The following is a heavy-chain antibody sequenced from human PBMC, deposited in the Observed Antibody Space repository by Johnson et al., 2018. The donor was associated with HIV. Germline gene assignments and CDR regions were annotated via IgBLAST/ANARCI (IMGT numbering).Heavy chain of an antibody. CDR1: GFTVSRNY. J-gene: IGHJ3*02. CDR3: ARAYSYGAFDI. V-gene: IGHV3-66*01. D-gene: IGHD5-18*01. CDR2: IYSGDTT. Sequence: EVQLVESGGGLVQPGGSLRLSCAASGFTVSRNYMSWVRQAPGKGLEWVSVIYSGDTTYYADSVKGRFTISRDNSKNTLYLQMNSLRAEDTAVYYCARAYSYGAFDIWGQGTMVTVSS.